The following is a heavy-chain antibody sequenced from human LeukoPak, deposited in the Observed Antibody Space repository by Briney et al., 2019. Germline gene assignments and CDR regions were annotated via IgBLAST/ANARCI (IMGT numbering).Heavy chain of an antibody. D-gene: IGHD3-10*01. CDR1: GFTFSNAW. J-gene: IGHJ4*02. V-gene: IGHV3-11*04. Sequence: GGSLRLSCAASGFTFSNAWMSWVRQAPGKGLEWVSYISSSGSTIYYADSVKGRFTISRDNTKNSLYLQMNSLRAEDTAVYYCARARISMVRGVTHFDFWGQGTLVTVSS. CDR2: ISSSGSTI. CDR3: ARARISMVRGVTHFDF.